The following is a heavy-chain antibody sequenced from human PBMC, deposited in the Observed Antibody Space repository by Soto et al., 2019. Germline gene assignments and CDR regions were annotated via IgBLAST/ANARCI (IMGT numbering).Heavy chain of an antibody. J-gene: IGHJ4*02. CDR2: INHSGST. D-gene: IGHD7-27*01. CDR3: ARGWGRIFDY. V-gene: IGHV4-34*01. Sequence: QVQLQQWGAGLLKPSETLSLTCAVYGGSFSGYYWNWIRQPPGKGLEWIGEINHSGSTNYNPSLKSRGTISVDTSKHQFSLKLSSVTAADTAVYYCARGWGRIFDYWGQGTLVTVSS. CDR1: GGSFSGYY.